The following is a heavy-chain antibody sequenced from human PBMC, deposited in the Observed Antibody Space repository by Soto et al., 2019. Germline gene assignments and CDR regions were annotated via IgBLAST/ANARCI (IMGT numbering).Heavy chain of an antibody. CDR3: ARVPYYGFLTGLFDS. V-gene: IGHV1-18*01. CDR1: GYTFTSYG. Sequence: ASVKVSCKASGYTFTSYGISWVRQAPGQGLEWMGWISANNGNTNYAQELQGRVTMTTDTATSTAYMELRSLRSDDTAVYYCARVPYYGFLTGLFDSWGQGTLVTVPS. D-gene: IGHD3-9*01. J-gene: IGHJ4*02. CDR2: ISANNGNT.